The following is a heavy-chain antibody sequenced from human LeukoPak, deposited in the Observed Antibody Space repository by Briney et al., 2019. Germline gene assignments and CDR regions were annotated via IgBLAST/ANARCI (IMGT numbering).Heavy chain of an antibody. J-gene: IGHJ4*02. CDR3: AKVIDVGYYFDT. D-gene: IGHD3-22*01. CDR2: ISHDGSNK. Sequence: GGSLRLSCAASGFTFSSYGMHWVRQAPGKGLEWVAVISHDGSNKYYADSVKGRFTISRDNSKNTLYLQMNSLRAEDTAVYYCAKVIDVGYYFDTWGQGTLVTVSS. CDR1: GFTFSSYG. V-gene: IGHV3-30*18.